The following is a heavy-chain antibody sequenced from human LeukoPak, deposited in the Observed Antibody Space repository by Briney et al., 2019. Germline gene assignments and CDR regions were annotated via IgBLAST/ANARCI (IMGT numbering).Heavy chain of an antibody. D-gene: IGHD1-14*01. CDR1: KY. CDR3: ARQTGAGHCFDY. V-gene: IGHV3-53*01. CDR2: IYSGGST. Sequence: KYMSWVRQAPGKGLEWVSVIYSGGSTYYADSVKGRFTISRDSSKNTLYLQMNSLRAEDTAVYYCARQTGAGHCFDYWGQGTLVTVSS. J-gene: IGHJ4*02.